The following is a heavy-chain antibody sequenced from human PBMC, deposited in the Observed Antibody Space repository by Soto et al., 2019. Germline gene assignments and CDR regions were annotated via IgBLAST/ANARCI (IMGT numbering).Heavy chain of an antibody. V-gene: IGHV5-10-1*01. CDR2: IDPSDSYT. J-gene: IGHJ4*02. CDR3: ARLRRAAAGMYYFDH. CDR1: GYSFTSYW. Sequence: GESLKISCKGSGYSFTSYWISWVRQMPGKGLEWMGRIDPSDSYTNYSPSFQGHVTISADKSISTAYLQWSSPKASDTAMYYCARLRRAAAGMYYFDHWGQGTLVTVSS. D-gene: IGHD6-13*01.